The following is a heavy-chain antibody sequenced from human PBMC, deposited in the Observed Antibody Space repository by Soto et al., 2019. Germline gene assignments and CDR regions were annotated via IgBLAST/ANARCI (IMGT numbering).Heavy chain of an antibody. D-gene: IGHD4-17*01. CDR1: SVSNAW. V-gene: IGHV3-15*07. CDR3: TTEYGAPAFDI. CDR2: IKSKTDGGTT. Sequence: SVSNAWMNWVRQAPGKGLAWVGRIKSKTDGGTTDYAAPVKGRFTISRDDSKNTLYLQMNSLKTEDTAVYYCTTEYGAPAFDIWGQGTMVTVSS. J-gene: IGHJ3*02.